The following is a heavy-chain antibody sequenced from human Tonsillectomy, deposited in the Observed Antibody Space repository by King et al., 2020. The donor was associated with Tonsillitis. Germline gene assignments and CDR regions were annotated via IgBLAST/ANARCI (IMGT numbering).Heavy chain of an antibody. CDR1: GGSISSHY. J-gene: IGHJ4*02. V-gene: IGHV4-4*07. D-gene: IGHD6-19*01. CDR2: IDTSGNT. CDR3: AIRTRSGGYREY. Sequence: QLQESGPGLVKPSETLSLTCTVSGGSISSHYWSWIRQSAGKKLEWIGRIDTSGNTNYNPSLKNRVTMSLDMSKNQLSLTLNSVTAADTAIYYCAIRTRSGGYREYWGQGTLVTVAS.